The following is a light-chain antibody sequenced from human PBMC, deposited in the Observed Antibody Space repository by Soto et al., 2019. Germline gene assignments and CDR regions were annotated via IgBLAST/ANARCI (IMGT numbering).Light chain of an antibody. Sequence: QSVLTQPRSVSGSPGQSVTISCTGTSSDVGVYNYVSWYQQYPGKAPKIMIYDVSKRPSGVPDRFSGSKSDNTASLTISGLQAEDEADYFCTSPTPGTLYVFGTGTKVTVL. V-gene: IGLV2-11*01. CDR3: TSPTPGTLYV. J-gene: IGLJ1*01. CDR2: DVS. CDR1: SSDVGVYNY.